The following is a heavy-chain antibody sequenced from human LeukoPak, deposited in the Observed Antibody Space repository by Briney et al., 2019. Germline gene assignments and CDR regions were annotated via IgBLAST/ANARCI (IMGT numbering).Heavy chain of an antibody. CDR2: INHSGST. CDR1: GGSFSGYY. D-gene: IGHD2-15*01. V-gene: IGHV4-34*01. CDR3: ARRAFPRCYSL. J-gene: IGHJ4*02. Sequence: SETLSLTCAVYGGSFSGYYWSWIRQPPGKGLEWIGEINHSGSTNYNPSLKSRVTISVDTSKNQFSLKVRSVTAADTAVFYCARRAFPRCYSLWGQGTLVTISS.